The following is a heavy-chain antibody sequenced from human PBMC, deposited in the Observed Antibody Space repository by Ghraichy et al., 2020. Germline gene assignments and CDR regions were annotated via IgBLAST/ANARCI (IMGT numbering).Heavy chain of an antibody. V-gene: IGHV3-23*01. CDR1: GFTFSSYA. J-gene: IGHJ4*02. CDR2: ISGSGGST. CDR3: AKAESSGYYYASY. Sequence: GSLRLSCAASGFTFSSYAMSWVRQAPGKGLEWVSVISGSGGSTYYADSVKGRFTISRDNSKNMLYLQMNSLRAEDTAVYYCAKAESSGYYYASYWGQGTLVTVSS. D-gene: IGHD3-22*01.